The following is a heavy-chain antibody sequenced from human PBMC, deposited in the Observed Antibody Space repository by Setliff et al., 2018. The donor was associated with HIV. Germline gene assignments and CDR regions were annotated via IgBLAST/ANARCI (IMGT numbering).Heavy chain of an antibody. CDR1: GFTVSTYY. V-gene: IGHV3-66*02. CDR3: VSSQSPQDRAVIIGGL. J-gene: IGHJ4*02. D-gene: IGHD3-10*01. CDR2: IYSDK. Sequence: SGGSLRLSCAASGFTVSTYYMSWVRQAPGKGLEWVSTIYSDKYYADSVKGRFFISRDNSRNTLHLQMNSLRPDDTAVYYCVSSQSPQDRAVIIGGLWGQGTQVTVSS.